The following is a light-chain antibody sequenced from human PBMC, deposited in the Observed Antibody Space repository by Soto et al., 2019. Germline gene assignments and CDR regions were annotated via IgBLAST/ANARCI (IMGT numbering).Light chain of an antibody. CDR3: QQLGDWPPGAT. Sequence: EIVLTQSPATLSLSPGERATLSCRVSLSVGSYLAWYQQRPGQAPRLLIYDASNRATGIPARFSGSGSGTDFTLTISSLEPEDCAVYYCQQLGDWPPGATFGQGTRLEIK. CDR2: DAS. J-gene: IGKJ5*01. CDR1: LSVGSY. V-gene: IGKV3-11*01.